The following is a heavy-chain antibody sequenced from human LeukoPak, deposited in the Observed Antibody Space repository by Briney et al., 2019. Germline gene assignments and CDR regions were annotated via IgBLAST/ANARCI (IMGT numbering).Heavy chain of an antibody. D-gene: IGHD5-24*01. CDR2: INHSGST. CDR3: ASVEMATIFAFDI. Sequence: SETLSLTCTVSGGSISSSSYYWGWIRQPPGKGLEWIGEINHSGSTNYNPSLKSRVTISVDTSKNQFSLKLSSVTAADTAVYYCASVEMATIFAFDIWGQGTMVTVSS. J-gene: IGHJ3*02. V-gene: IGHV4-39*07. CDR1: GGSISSSSYY.